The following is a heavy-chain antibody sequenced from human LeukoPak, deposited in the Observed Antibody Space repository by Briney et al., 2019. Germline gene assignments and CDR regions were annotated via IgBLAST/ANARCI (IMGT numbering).Heavy chain of an antibody. J-gene: IGHJ4*02. Sequence: ASVTVSCKASGGTFSSYAISWVRQAPGQGLEWMGRSIPIFGTANYAQKFQGRVTITTDESTSTAHMVLSSLRSEDTAVYYCARDMGYYGSGTFDYWGQGTLVTVSS. D-gene: IGHD3-10*01. V-gene: IGHV1-69*05. CDR3: ARDMGYYGSGTFDY. CDR1: GGTFSSYA. CDR2: SIPIFGTA.